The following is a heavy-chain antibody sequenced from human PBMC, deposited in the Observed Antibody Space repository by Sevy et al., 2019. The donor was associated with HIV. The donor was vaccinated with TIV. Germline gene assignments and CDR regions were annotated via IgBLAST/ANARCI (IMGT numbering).Heavy chain of an antibody. Sequence: GGSLRLSCAASGFTFSAYSMNWVRQAPGKGLEWVSYISGSSGTIYYADSVKGPFTISRDNAKSSLYLQMNGLRAEDSVVDYCARAGGDCYSRNGCWVVSWGQGTLVTVSS. J-gene: IGHJ5*01. CDR2: ISGSSGTI. V-gene: IGHV3-48*01. CDR1: GFTFSAYS. CDR3: ARAGGDCYSRNGCWVVS. D-gene: IGHD2-21*01.